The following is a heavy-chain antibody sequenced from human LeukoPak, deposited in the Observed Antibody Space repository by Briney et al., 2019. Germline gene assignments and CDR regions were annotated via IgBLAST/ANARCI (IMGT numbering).Heavy chain of an antibody. CDR3: ARGFLGGTDQYFDS. V-gene: IGHV3-23*01. CDR1: GSTFSTYA. D-gene: IGHD6-19*01. CDR2: IGGGGPTT. Sequence: GGSLRLSCAASGSTFSTYAMNWVRQAPAKGLEWVSTIGGGGPTTDYADSVKDRFTISRDNSKNTLYLQMNSLRAEDTAVYFCARGFLGGTDQYFDSWGQGTLVTVSS. J-gene: IGHJ4*02.